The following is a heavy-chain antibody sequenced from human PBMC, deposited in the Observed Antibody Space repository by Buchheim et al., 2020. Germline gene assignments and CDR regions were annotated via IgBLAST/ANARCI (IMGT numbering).Heavy chain of an antibody. J-gene: IGHJ6*02. CDR3: ARGTRDYYGMDV. CDR2: IKEDGSEG. Sequence: EVQLVESGGGLVQPGGSLRLSCAASGFTFCSYWMTWVRQAPGKGLEWVANIKEDGSEGYYVDSVKGRFTISRDNAMNSLFLQMSSLRAEDTAVYYCARGTRDYYGMDVWGQGTT. V-gene: IGHV3-7*01. CDR1: GFTFCSYW.